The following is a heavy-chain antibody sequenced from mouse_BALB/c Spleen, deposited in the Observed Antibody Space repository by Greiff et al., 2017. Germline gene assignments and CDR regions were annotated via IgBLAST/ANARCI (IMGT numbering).Heavy chain of an antibody. J-gene: IGHJ4*01. V-gene: IGHV7-3*02. CDR2: IRNKANGYTT. CDR1: GFTFTDYY. CDR3: ARKEPAMDY. Sequence: EVKLMESGGGLVQPGGSLRLSCATSGFTFTDYYMSWVRQPPGKALEWLGFIRNKANGYTTEYSASVKGRFTISRDNSQSILYLQMNTLRAEDSATYYCARKEPAMDYWGQGTSVTVSS.